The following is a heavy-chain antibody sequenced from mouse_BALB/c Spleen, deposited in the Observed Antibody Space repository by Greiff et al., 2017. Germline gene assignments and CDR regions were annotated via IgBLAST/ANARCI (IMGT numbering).Heavy chain of an antibody. CDR3: ARKGGITTSLYAMDY. CDR2: IWSGGST. CDR1: GFSLTSYG. V-gene: IGHV2-2*02. Sequence: VKLMESGPGLVQPSQSLSITCTVSGFSLTSYGVHWVRQSPGKGLEWLGVIWSGGSTDYNAAFISRLSISKDNSKSQVFFKMNSLQANDTAIYYCARKGGITTSLYAMDYWGQGTSVTVSS. D-gene: IGHD2-4*01. J-gene: IGHJ4*01.